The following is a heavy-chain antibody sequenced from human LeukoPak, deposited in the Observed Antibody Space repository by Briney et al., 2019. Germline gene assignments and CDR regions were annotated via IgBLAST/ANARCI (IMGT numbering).Heavy chain of an antibody. D-gene: IGHD6-19*01. CDR1: GGSISSSSYY. CDR3: ARPHSSGWYC. V-gene: IGHV4-39*01. J-gene: IGHJ4*02. Sequence: SETLSVTCTVSGGSISSSSYYWGWIRQPPGKGLEWIGSIYYSGSTYYNPSLKSRVTISVDTSKNQFSLKLSSVTAADTAVYYCARPHSSGWYCWGQGTLVTVSS. CDR2: IYYSGST.